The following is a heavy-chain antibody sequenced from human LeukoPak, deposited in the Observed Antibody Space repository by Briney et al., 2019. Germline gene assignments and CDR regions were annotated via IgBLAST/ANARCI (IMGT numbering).Heavy chain of an antibody. J-gene: IGHJ6*03. CDR1: GFTFSSYW. CDR3: ARETSTGIFGVVTQKNYYYYYYMDV. CDR2: IKQDGSEK. V-gene: IGHV3-7*01. Sequence: GGSLRLSCAASGFTFSSYWMSWVRQAPGKGLEWVANIKQDGSEKYYVDSVKGRFTISRDNAKNSLYLQMNSPRAEDTAVYYCARETSTGIFGVVTQKNYYYYYYMDVWGKGTTVTVSS. D-gene: IGHD3-3*01.